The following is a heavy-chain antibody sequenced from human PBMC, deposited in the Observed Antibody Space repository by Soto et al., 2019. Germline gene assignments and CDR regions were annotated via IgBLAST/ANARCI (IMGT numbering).Heavy chain of an antibody. V-gene: IGHV3-33*01. CDR3: AREANYFYDAFDI. D-gene: IGHD3-16*01. CDR1: GFTFSSYG. Sequence: GGSLRLSCAASGFTFSSYGMHWVRQAPGKGLEWVAVIWYDGSNKYYADSVKGRFTISRDNSKNTLYLQMNSLRAEDTAVYYCAREANYFYDAFDIRGQGTMVTVSS. J-gene: IGHJ3*02. CDR2: IWYDGSNK.